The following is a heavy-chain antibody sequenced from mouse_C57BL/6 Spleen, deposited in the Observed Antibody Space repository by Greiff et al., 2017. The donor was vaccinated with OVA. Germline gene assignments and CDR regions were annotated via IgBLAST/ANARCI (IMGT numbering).Heavy chain of an antibody. J-gene: IGHJ2*01. CDR3: ARKVSQLRPPYFDY. CDR2: IYPRSGNT. CDR1: GYTFTSSG. V-gene: IGHV1-81*01. D-gene: IGHD3-2*02. Sequence: QVQLQQSGAELARPGASVKLSCKASGYTFTSSGISWVKQRTGRGLEWIGEIYPRSGNTYYNEKFKGKATLPADKSSSPAYMGLRSLTSEDFAVYFCARKVSQLRPPYFDYWGQGTTLTVSS.